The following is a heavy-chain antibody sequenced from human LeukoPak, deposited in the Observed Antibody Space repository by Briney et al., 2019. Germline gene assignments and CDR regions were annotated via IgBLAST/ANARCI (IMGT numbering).Heavy chain of an antibody. J-gene: IGHJ5*02. CDR1: GFTFSDCS. CDR3: ARGPDYGARSDFLDT. D-gene: IGHD3-10*01. CDR2: INRGGSEK. V-gene: IGHV3-7*01. Sequence: PGGSLRLSCAASGFTFSDCSMNWVRQAPGKGLEWVADINRGGSEKLYVDSVKGRFTISRDDDKNSVSLQMNNLRVDDTAVYYCARGPDYGARSDFLDTWGQGTLVTVSS.